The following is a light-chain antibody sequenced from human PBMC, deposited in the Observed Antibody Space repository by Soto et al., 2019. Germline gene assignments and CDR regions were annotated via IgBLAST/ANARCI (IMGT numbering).Light chain of an antibody. V-gene: IGKV3-20*01. CDR3: QQYGDSPLT. CDR2: GAS. CDR1: HSMSNSN. J-gene: IGKJ4*01. Sequence: PGTLSLSPGDRATLSCRASHSMSNSNLAWYQHKPGQAPRLLIYGASDRATGIPDRFSASGSGTDFTLTISRLEPQDFAIYYCQQYGDSPLTFGGGTKVDIK.